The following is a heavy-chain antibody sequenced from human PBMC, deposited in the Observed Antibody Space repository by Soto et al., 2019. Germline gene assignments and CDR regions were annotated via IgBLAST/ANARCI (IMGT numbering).Heavy chain of an antibody. J-gene: IGHJ4*02. CDR3: TSRTYYDILTGYYRQNY. V-gene: IGHV3-15*07. Sequence: PGGSLRLSCAASGLSFNTYFFHWVRQAPNKELEWVGRIKSKTDGGTTDYAAPVKGRFTISRDDSKNTLYLQMNSLKTEDTAVYYCTSRTYYDILTGYYRQNYWGQGTLVTVSS. CDR2: IKSKTDGGTT. D-gene: IGHD3-9*01. CDR1: GLSFNTYF.